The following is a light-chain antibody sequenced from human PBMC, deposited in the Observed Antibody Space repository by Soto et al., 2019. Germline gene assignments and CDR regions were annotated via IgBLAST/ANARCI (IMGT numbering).Light chain of an antibody. CDR1: QGISNY. CDR2: AAS. J-gene: IGKJ1*01. V-gene: IGKV1-27*01. CDR3: QHYNSHSPT. Sequence: DIQMTQSPSSLSASVRDRVTITCRASQGISNYLAWYQQKPGKVPKLLIYAASTLQSGVPSRFSGSGSGTDFILTISSLQPDDFATFYCQHYNSHSPTFGQGTKVDIK.